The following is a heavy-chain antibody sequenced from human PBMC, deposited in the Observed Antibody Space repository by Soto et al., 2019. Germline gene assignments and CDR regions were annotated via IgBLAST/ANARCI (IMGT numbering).Heavy chain of an antibody. D-gene: IGHD3-10*01. Sequence: VASVKVSCKASGYTFTGYYMHWVRQAPGQGLEWMGWINPNSGGTNYAQKFQGRVTMTRDTSISTAYMELSRLRSDDTAVYYCARDHYGSGSYYYYYGMDVWGQGTTVTVSS. CDR2: INPNSGGT. CDR3: ARDHYGSGSYYYYYGMDV. V-gene: IGHV1-2*02. J-gene: IGHJ6*02. CDR1: GYTFTGYY.